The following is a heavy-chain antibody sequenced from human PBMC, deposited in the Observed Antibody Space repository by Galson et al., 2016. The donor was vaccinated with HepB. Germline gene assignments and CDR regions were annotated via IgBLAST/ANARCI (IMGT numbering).Heavy chain of an antibody. CDR1: GFSFNHYA. J-gene: IGHJ6*02. V-gene: IGHV3-23*01. CDR3: TKGGLCLHPSRCHLDDYYYYGMDV. CDR2: ISGSGEST. D-gene: IGHD3-16*01. Sequence: SLRLSCAASGFSFNHYAMSWVRQAPGKGLEWVSVISGSGESTFTADAVKGRFTISRDNSNNTLYLQMNSLRAEDTAVYYCTKGGLCLHPSRCHLDDYYYYGMDVWGQGTAVTVSS.